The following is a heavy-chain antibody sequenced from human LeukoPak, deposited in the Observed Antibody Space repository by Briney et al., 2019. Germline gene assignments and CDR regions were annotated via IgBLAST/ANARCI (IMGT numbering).Heavy chain of an antibody. CDR2: INPNSGGT. CDR1: GYTFTGYY. J-gene: IGHJ4*02. V-gene: IGHV1-2*02. Sequence: ASVKVSCKASGYTFTGYYMHWVRQAHGQGIEWMGWINPNSGGTNYAQKFQGRVTMTRDTSISTAYMELSRLRSDDTAVYYCARYDSGYDYRGIDYRGQGTLVTVSS. D-gene: IGHD5-12*01. CDR3: ARYDSGYDYRGIDY.